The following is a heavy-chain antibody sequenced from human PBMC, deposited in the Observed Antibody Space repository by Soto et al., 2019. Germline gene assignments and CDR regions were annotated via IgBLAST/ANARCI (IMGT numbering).Heavy chain of an antibody. CDR1: GFTFSSYE. CDR2: ISSSGSTI. CDR3: ARWGPYYDILTGYYYYYYYGMDV. V-gene: IGHV3-48*03. D-gene: IGHD3-9*01. J-gene: IGHJ6*02. Sequence: LRLSCAASGFTFSSYEMNWVRQAPGKGLEWVSYISSSGSTIYYADSVKGRFTISRDNAKNSLYLQMNSLRAEDTAVYYCARWGPYYDILTGYYYYYYYGMDVWGQGTTVTVSS.